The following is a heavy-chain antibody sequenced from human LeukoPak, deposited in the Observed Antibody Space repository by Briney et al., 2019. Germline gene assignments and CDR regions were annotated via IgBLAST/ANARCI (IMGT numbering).Heavy chain of an antibody. Sequence: SETLSLTCAVYGGSFSGYYWSWIRQPPGKGLERIGEINHSGSTNYNPSLKSRVTISVDTSKNQFSLKLSSVTAADTAVYYCAYIAAAGNFDYWGQGTLVTVSS. CDR3: AYIAAAGNFDY. D-gene: IGHD6-13*01. V-gene: IGHV4-34*01. CDR1: GGSFSGYY. J-gene: IGHJ4*02. CDR2: INHSGST.